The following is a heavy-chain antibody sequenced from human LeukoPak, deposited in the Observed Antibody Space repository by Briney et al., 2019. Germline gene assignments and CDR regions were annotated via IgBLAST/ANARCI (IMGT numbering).Heavy chain of an antibody. CDR1: GXTFSSYE. CDR3: ARELSSGYYG. D-gene: IGHD3-22*01. V-gene: IGHV3-48*03. Sequence: GGSLRLSCAASGXTFSSYEMNWVRQAPGKGLEWVSYISSSGSTIYYADSVKGRFTISRDNAKNSLYLQMNSLRAEDTAVYYCARELSSGYYGWGQGTLVTVSS. CDR2: ISSSGSTI. J-gene: IGHJ4*02.